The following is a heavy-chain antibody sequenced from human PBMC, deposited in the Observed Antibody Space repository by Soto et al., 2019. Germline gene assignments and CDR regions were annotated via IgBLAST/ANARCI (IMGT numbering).Heavy chain of an antibody. CDR3: AREDIVVVPAAIFYYGMDV. CDR2: IYTSGST. Sequence: SETLSLTCTVSGGSISGYYWSWIRQPAGKGLEWIGRIYTSGSTNYNPSLKSRVTMSVDTSKNQFSLKLSSVTAADTAVYYCAREDIVVVPAAIFYYGMDVWGQGTTVTVS. V-gene: IGHV4-4*07. J-gene: IGHJ6*02. CDR1: GGSISGYY. D-gene: IGHD2-2*02.